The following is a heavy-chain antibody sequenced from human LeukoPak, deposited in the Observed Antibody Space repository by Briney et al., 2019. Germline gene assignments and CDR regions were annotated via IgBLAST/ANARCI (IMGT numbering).Heavy chain of an antibody. CDR1: GFTFSSYS. Sequence: GGSLRLSCAASGFTFSSYSMNWVRQAPGKGLEWVSYISSSSSTIYYADSVKGRFTISRDNAKNSLYLQMNSLRAEDTAVYYCARGRSGYYYDSSGYYPDFDYWGQGTLVTVSS. V-gene: IGHV3-48*01. CDR2: ISSSSSTI. CDR3: ARGRSGYYYDSSGYYPDFDY. J-gene: IGHJ4*02. D-gene: IGHD3-22*01.